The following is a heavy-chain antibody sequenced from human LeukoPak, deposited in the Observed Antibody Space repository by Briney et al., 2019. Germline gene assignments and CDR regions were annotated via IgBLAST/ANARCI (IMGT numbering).Heavy chain of an antibody. CDR2: IYSGGST. Sequence: PGGSLRLSCAASGFTVSNNYISWVRQATGKGLEWVAVIYSGGSTKYSDSVKARFTISGDNSKNTVYFQMTSLRADDTAVYYCARATLDNWGQGTLVTVSS. J-gene: IGHJ4*02. CDR3: ARATLDN. CDR1: GFTVSNNY. V-gene: IGHV3-53*01.